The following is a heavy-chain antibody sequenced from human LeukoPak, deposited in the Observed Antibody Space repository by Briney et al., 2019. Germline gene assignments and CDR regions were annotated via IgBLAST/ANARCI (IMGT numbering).Heavy chain of an antibody. J-gene: IGHJ4*02. V-gene: IGHV4-4*07. D-gene: IGHD3-22*01. CDR1: GDSISNYY. CDR2: IYTSGST. Sequence: SETLSLTCTVSGDSISNYYWSWIRQPAGKGLEWIGRIYTSGSTNYNPSLKSRVTMSVDTSKNQFSLKLSSVTAADTAVYYCARSYYDSSDYYFTSWGQGILVTVSS. CDR3: ARSYYDSSDYYFTS.